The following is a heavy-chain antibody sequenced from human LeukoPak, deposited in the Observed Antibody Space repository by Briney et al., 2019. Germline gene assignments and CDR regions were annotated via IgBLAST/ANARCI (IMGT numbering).Heavy chain of an antibody. D-gene: IGHD5-18*01. CDR2: ISYDGSNK. J-gene: IGHJ6*02. CDR1: GFTFSSYG. V-gene: IGHV3-30*03. CDR3: ARVYSYGLLGYYYGMDV. Sequence: PGGSLRLSCAASGFTFSSYGMHWVRQAPGKGLEWVAVISYDGSNKYYADSVKGRFTISRDNSKNTLYLQMNSLRAEDTAEYYCARVYSYGLLGYYYGMDVWGQGTTVTVSS.